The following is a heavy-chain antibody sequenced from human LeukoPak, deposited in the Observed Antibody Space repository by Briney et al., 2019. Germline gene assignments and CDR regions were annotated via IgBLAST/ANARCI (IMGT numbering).Heavy chain of an antibody. J-gene: IGHJ4*02. CDR2: IKSKDDGERI. CDR3: TVGSSI. Sequence: AGSLRLSCVASGITFRNYWLSWIRQPPGKGLEWVARIKSKDDGERIDYNSPVKGRFTISRDDSKNTVYLEMNSLSNEDTAMYYCTVGSSIWSQGTLVTVSS. V-gene: IGHV3-15*01. CDR1: GITFRNYW. D-gene: IGHD6-13*01.